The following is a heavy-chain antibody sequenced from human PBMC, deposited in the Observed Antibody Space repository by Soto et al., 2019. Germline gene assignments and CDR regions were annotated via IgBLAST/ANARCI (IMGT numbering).Heavy chain of an antibody. CDR3: ARGGRIVDTGIGYYYYHAMDV. CDR1: GYTFTSYY. J-gene: IGHJ6*02. D-gene: IGHD5-18*01. CDR2: FNPTGDTA. Sequence: ASVKVSCKASGYTFTSYYIHWVRQAPGQGLEWMGIFNPTGDTASYAQKLQGRVTMTRDTSTGTAYMELGSLRSEDTAVYYCARGGRIVDTGIGYYYYHAMDVWGQGTTVTVSS. V-gene: IGHV1-46*01.